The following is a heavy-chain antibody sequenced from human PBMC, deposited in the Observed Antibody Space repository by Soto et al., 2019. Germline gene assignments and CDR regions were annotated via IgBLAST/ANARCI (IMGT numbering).Heavy chain of an antibody. V-gene: IGHV3-30*03. CDR2: ISYDGINE. D-gene: IGHD2-15*01. CDR3: ARDQDTYGQAVFDS. J-gene: IGHJ4*02. CDR1: GFTFSSYG. Sequence: GSLRLSCAVSGFTFSSYGMHWVRQAPGKGLEWVAHISYDGINEHYVDSVKGRFTISRDNSKNTLYLQMNSLRAEDTAVYYCARDQDTYGQAVFDSWGQGTLVTVSS.